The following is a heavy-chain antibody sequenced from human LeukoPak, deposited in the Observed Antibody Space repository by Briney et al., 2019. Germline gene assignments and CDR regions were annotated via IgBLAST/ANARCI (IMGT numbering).Heavy chain of an antibody. CDR1: GYTFTSYG. CDR2: ISAYNGNT. CDR3: ARAHITMIVEGQFDY. J-gene: IGHJ4*02. D-gene: IGHD3-22*01. V-gene: IGHV1-18*01. Sequence: ASVKVSCKASGYTFTSYGISWVRQAPGQGLEWMGWISAYNGNTNYAQKLQGRVTMTTDTSTSTAYMELRSLRSDDTAVYYCARAHITMIVEGQFDYWGQGTLVTVSS.